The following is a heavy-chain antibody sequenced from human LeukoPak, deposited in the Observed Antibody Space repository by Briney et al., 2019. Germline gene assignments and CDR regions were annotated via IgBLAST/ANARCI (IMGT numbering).Heavy chain of an antibody. CDR3: SGGYDSDYFFYYGIVV. Sequence: PGGSLRLSCAASGFTSTDYYMSWIRQAPEKGLEWVSYIISSSSSTTYEDCVKGRFAISRDNDKDSRYLQMNSLRAEDTAVYYCSGGYDSDYFFYYGIVVWVQGGTVTVSS. V-gene: IGHV3-11*06. CDR2: IISSSSST. J-gene: IGHJ6*01. CDR1: GFTSTDYY. D-gene: IGHD5-12*01.